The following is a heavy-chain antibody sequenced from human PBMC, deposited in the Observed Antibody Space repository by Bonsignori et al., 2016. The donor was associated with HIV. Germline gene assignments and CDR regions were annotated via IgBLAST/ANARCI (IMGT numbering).Heavy chain of an antibody. V-gene: IGHV1-69*11. CDR1: GDTFRSYV. CDR2: IVVTLQKT. D-gene: IGHD6-13*01. J-gene: IGHJ5*01. CDR3: ARDLRGMSNHFDS. Sequence: QVQLVQSGAEVKKPGSSVKVSCKASGDTFRSYVIAWVRQAPGQRLEWMGRIVVTLQKTHYAEKFQGRVAISADEGTNTAHMELFSLTSDDTAVYYCARDLRGMSNHFDSWGRGTLVTV.